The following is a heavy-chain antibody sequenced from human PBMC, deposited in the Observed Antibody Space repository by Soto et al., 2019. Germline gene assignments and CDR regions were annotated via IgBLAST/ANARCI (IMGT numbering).Heavy chain of an antibody. V-gene: IGHV3-66*01. J-gene: IGHJ4*02. CDR2: IYSGGST. D-gene: IGHD6-19*01. CDR1: GFTVSSNY. CDR3: ARDIYHSSGWYARSY. Sequence: GGSLRLSCAASGFTVSSNYMSWVRQAPGKGLEWVSVIYSGGSTYYADSVKGRFTISRDNSKNTLYLQMNSLRAEDTAVYYCARDIYHSSGWYARSYWGQGTLVTVSS.